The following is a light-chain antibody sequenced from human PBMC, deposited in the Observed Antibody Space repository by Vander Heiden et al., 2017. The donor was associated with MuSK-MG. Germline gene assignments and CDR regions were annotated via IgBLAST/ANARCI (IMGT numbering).Light chain of an antibody. Sequence: EIVLTQSPATLSLSPGERATLSCRASQSASSYLAWYQQKPGQAPRLLIYDASNRATGIPARFSGSGSGTDFTLTISSLEPEDFAVYYCQQRSNWLGTFGHGTKVDIK. CDR2: DAS. CDR1: QSASSY. V-gene: IGKV3-11*01. CDR3: QQRSNWLGT. J-gene: IGKJ3*01.